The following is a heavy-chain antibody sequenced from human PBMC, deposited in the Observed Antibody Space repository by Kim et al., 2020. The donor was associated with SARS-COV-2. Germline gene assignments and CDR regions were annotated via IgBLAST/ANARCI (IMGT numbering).Heavy chain of an antibody. J-gene: IGHJ3*02. CDR3: ARAGNQVTVAAFDI. Sequence: NPSLKSRVTISVDTSKNQFSLKLSSVTAADTAVYYCARAGNQVTVAAFDIWGQGTMVTVSS. D-gene: IGHD2-21*02. V-gene: IGHV4-59*01.